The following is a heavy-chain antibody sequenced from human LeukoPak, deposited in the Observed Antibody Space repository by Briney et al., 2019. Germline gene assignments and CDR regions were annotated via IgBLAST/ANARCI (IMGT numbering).Heavy chain of an antibody. CDR3: ATVTVPWELPLDY. J-gene: IGHJ4*02. CDR1: GFTFSSYG. Sequence: GGSLRLSCAASGFTFSSYGMQWVRQAPGKGLEWVAFIRYDGNNKYYADSVKGRFTISRDNSKNTLYLQMNSLRAEDTAVYYCATVTVPWELPLDYWGQGTLVTVSS. CDR2: IRYDGNNK. D-gene: IGHD1-26*01. V-gene: IGHV3-30*02.